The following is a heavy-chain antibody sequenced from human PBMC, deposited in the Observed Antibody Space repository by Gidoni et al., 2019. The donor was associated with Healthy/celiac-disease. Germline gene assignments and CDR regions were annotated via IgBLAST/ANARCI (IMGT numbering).Heavy chain of an antibody. V-gene: IGHV3-9*01. J-gene: IGHJ5*02. CDR2: IRWNSGSI. D-gene: IGHD6-13*01. CDR1: GVTCDDDS. CDR3: AKALSYRSSNLLGFDP. Sequence: VQLVESGGGGGQPGRSLRLSCAASGVTCDDDSMHWVRQAPGKGLEWVSCIRWNSGSIGYADSVQGRFTISSDHAKNSLYLQMNSLSAEDTALYYCAKALSYRSSNLLGFDPWGQGTLVPVSS.